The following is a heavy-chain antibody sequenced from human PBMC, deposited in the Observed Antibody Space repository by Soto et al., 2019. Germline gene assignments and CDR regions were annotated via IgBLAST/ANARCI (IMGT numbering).Heavy chain of an antibody. CDR2: ISGSGGST. V-gene: IGHV3-23*01. CDR1: GFTFSSYA. J-gene: IGHJ3*02. Sequence: GGSLRLSCAASGFTFSSYALSWVRQAPGTGLEWVSAISGSGGSTYYADSVKGRFTISRDNSKNTLYLQMNSLRAEDTAVYYCAKDRPPFMVRGVVGGAFDIWGQGTMVTVSS. CDR3: AKDRPPFMVRGVVGGAFDI. D-gene: IGHD3-10*01.